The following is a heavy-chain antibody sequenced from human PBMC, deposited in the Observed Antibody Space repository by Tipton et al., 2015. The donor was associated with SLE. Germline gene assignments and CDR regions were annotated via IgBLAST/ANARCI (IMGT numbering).Heavy chain of an antibody. V-gene: IGHV4-4*07. D-gene: IGHD3-16*01. J-gene: IGHJ4*02. Sequence: TLSLTCAVYGGSFSGYYWSWIRQPAGKGLEWIGHIYTGGTTNHNPSLRSRVTISVDMSKNQFSLRLTSVTAADTALYYCTTERIGGSPFDYWGQGTLVTVSS. CDR3: TTERIGGSPFDY. CDR1: GGSFSGYY. CDR2: IYTGGTT.